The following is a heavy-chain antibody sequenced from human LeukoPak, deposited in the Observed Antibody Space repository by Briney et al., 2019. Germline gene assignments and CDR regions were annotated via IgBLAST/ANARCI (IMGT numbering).Heavy chain of an antibody. D-gene: IGHD3-22*01. J-gene: IGHJ5*02. CDR3: ARQIRPTYYDDSSGKKKTLWFDP. Sequence: SETLSLTCTVSGGPISSSSYYWGWIRQPPGKGLEWIGSIYYSGSTYYNPSLKSRVTISVDTSKNQFSLKLSSVTAADTAVYYCARQIRPTYYDDSSGKKKTLWFDPWGQGTLVTVSS. CDR1: GGPISSSSYY. CDR2: IYYSGST. V-gene: IGHV4-39*01.